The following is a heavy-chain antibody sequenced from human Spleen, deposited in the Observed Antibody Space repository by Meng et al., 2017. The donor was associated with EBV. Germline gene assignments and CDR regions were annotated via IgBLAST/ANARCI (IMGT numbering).Heavy chain of an antibody. D-gene: IGHD1-26*01. CDR1: GFTFSSYA. Sequence: EVQLVEAGGVLVQPGGSLRLSCAASGFTFSSYAMSWVRQAPGKGLEWVSAISGSGGSTYYADSVKGRFTISRDNSKNTLYLQMNSLRAEDTAVYYCAKGLSGSYDFDYWGQGTLVTVSS. CDR3: AKGLSGSYDFDY. CDR2: ISGSGGST. V-gene: IGHV3-23*04. J-gene: IGHJ4*02.